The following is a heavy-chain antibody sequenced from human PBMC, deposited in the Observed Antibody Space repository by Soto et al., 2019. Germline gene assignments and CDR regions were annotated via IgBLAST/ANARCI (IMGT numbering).Heavy chain of an antibody. CDR3: ARGTVTSGRWFGP. V-gene: IGHV1-18*04. CDR1: ASTFTGYT. J-gene: IGHJ5*02. Sequence: QVHLVQSGTEVKEPGASVKVSCKAAASTFTGYTINWVRQAPGQGLEWMGWISTFNGNTKYAGNFEGRVTMTTNTSTTRAYMELTRLTFDDAAVYFCARGTVTSGRWFGPWGQGTLVSVSS. CDR2: ISTFNGNT. D-gene: IGHD4-17*01.